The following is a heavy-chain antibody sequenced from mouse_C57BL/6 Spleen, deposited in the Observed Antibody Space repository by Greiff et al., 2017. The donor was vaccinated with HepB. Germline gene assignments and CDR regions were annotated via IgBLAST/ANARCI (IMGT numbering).Heavy chain of an antibody. J-gene: IGHJ4*01. CDR3: AAGSPATDY. CDR2: INPNNGGT. V-gene: IGHV1-22*01. D-gene: IGHD1-1*01. CDR1: GYTFTDYN. Sequence: VQLKESGPELVKPGASVKVSCKTSGYTFTDYNMHWVKQSHGKSLEWIGYINPNNGGTSYNQKFKGKATLTVNKSSSTAYMELRSLTSEDSAVYYCAAGSPATDYWGQGTPAIVSS.